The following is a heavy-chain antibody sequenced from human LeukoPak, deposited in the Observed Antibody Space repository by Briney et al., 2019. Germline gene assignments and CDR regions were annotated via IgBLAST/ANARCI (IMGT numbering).Heavy chain of an antibody. Sequence: QSGGSLRLSCAASGFPFSSYGIHWVRQAPGKGLEWVAVISYDGSNTYYADSVKGRFTISRDNSKNTLYLQMNSLRAEDTAVYYCAKDWLWQGYCYGMNVWGQGTTVTVSS. V-gene: IGHV3-30*18. CDR3: AKDWLWQGYCYGMNV. CDR1: GFPFSSYG. D-gene: IGHD5-18*01. CDR2: ISYDGSNT. J-gene: IGHJ6*02.